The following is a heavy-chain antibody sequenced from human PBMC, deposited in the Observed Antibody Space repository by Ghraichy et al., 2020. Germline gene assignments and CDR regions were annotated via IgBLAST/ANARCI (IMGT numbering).Heavy chain of an antibody. Sequence: GGSLRLSCAASGVTLSNYAMTWVRQAPGKGLEWVSGINGGSSSSYYADSVKGRVTISRDNSKNTLYLQMDSLRVEDTAVYYCAKWSHYDILPFYYGRFDFWGQGTLVTVSS. D-gene: IGHD3-9*01. J-gene: IGHJ4*02. CDR3: AKWSHYDILPFYYGRFDF. CDR1: GVTLSNYA. CDR2: INGGSSSS. V-gene: IGHV3-23*01.